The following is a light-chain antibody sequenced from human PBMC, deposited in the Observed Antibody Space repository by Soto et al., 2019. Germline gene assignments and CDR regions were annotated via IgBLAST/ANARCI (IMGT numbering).Light chain of an antibody. CDR1: QFVSSTY. CDR2: GAS. Sequence: EVVLTRSPVTLSLSPGARATVSCRASQFVSSTYLACYQQRPGQAPRLLIYGASSRATGIPDRFSGGGSETDFTLTISRLESEDSAVYYCQQYGISPFTFGGGTKVDIK. J-gene: IGKJ4*01. V-gene: IGKV3-20*01. CDR3: QQYGISPFT.